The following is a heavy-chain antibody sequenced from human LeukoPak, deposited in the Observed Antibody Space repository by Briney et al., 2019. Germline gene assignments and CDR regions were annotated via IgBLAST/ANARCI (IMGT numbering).Heavy chain of an antibody. J-gene: IGHJ5*02. Sequence: PETPSLSRTVSGGATCSYYRSWTWQPPGKGLEWIGYIYYSGSTNYNPSLTSRVTISVDTSKNQFSLKLSPVTAADTAVYYCAREAAVAGIGGLASWGRGTLVTVSS. V-gene: IGHV4-59*01. CDR3: AREAAVAGIGGLAS. D-gene: IGHD6-13*01. CDR1: GGATCSYY. CDR2: IYYSGST.